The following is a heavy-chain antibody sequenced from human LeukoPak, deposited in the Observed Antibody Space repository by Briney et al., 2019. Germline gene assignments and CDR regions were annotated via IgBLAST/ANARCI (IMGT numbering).Heavy chain of an antibody. CDR2: ISDRGDKI. CDR3: ARHVVWDAGYYDFWSGERESTWHFDY. CDR1: GFTFSNYA. J-gene: IGHJ4*02. V-gene: IGHV3-23*01. D-gene: IGHD3-3*01. Sequence: GGSLRLSCAASGFTFSNYAMTWVRQAPGKGLEWVSAISDRGDKIHYADFVKGRFPISRDNSMNTLYLQMSGLTAEDTAVYYCARHVVWDAGYYDFWSGERESTWHFDYWGQGTLVTVSS.